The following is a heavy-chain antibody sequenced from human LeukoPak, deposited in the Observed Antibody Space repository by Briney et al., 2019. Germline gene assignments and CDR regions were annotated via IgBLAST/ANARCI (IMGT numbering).Heavy chain of an antibody. D-gene: IGHD3-10*01. V-gene: IGHV4-61*01. J-gene: IGHJ4*02. CDR2: ISYSGST. CDR1: GVSVSSGSDY. Sequence: PSETLSLTCTVSGVSVSSGSDYWSWIRQPPGKGLEWIGHISYSGSTNYNPSLQSRVTISLDTSKHPLSLQLRSVSPADTALCYCARGQAALWFGELWGQGTLVTVSS. CDR3: ARGQAALWFGEL.